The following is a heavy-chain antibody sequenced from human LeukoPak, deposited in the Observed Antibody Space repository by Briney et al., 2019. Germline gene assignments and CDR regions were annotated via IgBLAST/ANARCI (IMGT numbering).Heavy chain of an antibody. V-gene: IGHV3-13*01. CDR2: IGIRGDT. CDR1: GFTFIDYD. Sequence: GGSLRLSCAASGFTFIDYDMHWVRQVIGKGLEWVSAIGIRGDTHYSGSVKGRFTISRENAESSLYLQMTSLRAEDTAVYYCARGGIQVSGIDEFDYWGQGTLVTVSS. CDR3: ARGGIQVSGIDEFDY. J-gene: IGHJ4*02. D-gene: IGHD6-19*01.